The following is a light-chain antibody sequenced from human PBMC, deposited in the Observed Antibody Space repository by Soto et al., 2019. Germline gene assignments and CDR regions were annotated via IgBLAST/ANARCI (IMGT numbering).Light chain of an antibody. V-gene: IGKV1-5*01. CDR2: NAS. CDR1: RNIERW. J-gene: IGKJ4*01. CDR3: QQYNSYSPLT. Sequence: DIQMTQSPSSLSASVGDRVTMTCRASRNIERWLAWYQQKPGKPPKLLILNASTLGSGVPSRFSGSGSGTEFTLTISSLQPDDFATYYCQQYNSYSPLTFGGGTKVDIK.